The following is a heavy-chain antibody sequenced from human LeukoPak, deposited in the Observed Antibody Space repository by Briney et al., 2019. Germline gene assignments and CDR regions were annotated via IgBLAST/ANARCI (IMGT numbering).Heavy chain of an antibody. D-gene: IGHD6-13*01. J-gene: IGHJ4*02. Sequence: SETLSLTCTVSGGSISSYYWSWIRQPPGKGLEWIGYIYYSGSTNYNPSLKSRVTISVDTSKNQFSPKLSSVTAADTAVYYCARLHSLKFDYWGQGTLVTVSS. CDR2: IYYSGST. CDR1: GGSISSYY. CDR3: ARLHSLKFDY. V-gene: IGHV4-59*08.